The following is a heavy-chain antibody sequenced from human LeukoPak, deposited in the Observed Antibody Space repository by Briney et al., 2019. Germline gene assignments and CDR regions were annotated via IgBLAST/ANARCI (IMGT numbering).Heavy chain of an antibody. CDR2: IRYDGSNK. CDR1: GFTFSSYA. CDR3: AKDLGVLRRWTDAFDI. Sequence: GRSLRLSCAASGFTFSSYAMHWVRQAPGKGLEWVAFIRYDGSNKYYADSVKGRFTISRDNSKNTLYLQMNSLRAEDTAVYYCAKDLGVLRRWTDAFDIWGQGTMVTVSS. J-gene: IGHJ3*02. V-gene: IGHV3-30*02. D-gene: IGHD2-8*01.